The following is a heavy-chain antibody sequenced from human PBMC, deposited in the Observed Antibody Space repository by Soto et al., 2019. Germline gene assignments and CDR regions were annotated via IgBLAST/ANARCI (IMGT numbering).Heavy chain of an antibody. V-gene: IGHV3-23*01. CDR1: GFTFSNYA. J-gene: IGHJ4*02. Sequence: EMQLLESGGGLVQPGGSLKLSCAASGFTFSNYAMSWVRQAPGKGLEWVSTISGRGGNTYYADSVKGRFTISRDNSRNTLYLQMNSLRAEDTAVYYCAKDAIPRNDLWDYFHYGGQGTLVTVSS. CDR2: ISGRGGNT. CDR3: AKDAIPRNDLWDYFHY. D-gene: IGHD1-1*01.